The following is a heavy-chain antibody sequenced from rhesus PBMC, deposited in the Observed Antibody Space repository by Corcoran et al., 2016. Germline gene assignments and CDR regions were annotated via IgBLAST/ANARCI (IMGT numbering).Heavy chain of an antibody. CDR3: ARDGYSWNNAFED. CDR1: GGSISDSYR. V-gene: IGHV4S10*01. J-gene: IGHJ4*01. D-gene: IGHD1-20*01. Sequence: QVQLQESGPGVVKPSETLSLTCAVSGGSISDSYRWSWIRQPPGKGLEWIVYIYGSSTSTNYNPSLKSRVTISKDTSRNQFSLKLSSVTAADTAVYYCARDGYSWNNAFEDWGQGVLVTVSS. CDR2: IYGSSTST.